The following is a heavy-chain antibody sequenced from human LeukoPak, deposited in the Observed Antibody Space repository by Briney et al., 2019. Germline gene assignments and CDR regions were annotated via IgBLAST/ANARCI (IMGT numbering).Heavy chain of an antibody. V-gene: IGHV1-18*01. D-gene: IGHD6-6*01. CDR3: ARGGPFFSSSSSKEYYSDY. CDR2: ISLYNGNT. CDR1: GYDFINYG. Sequence: ASVKVSCKASGYDFINYGITWVRQAPGQGLEWMGWISLYNGNTDYKLQGRVTMTTDTSTSTAYMELRSLRSDDTAVYYCARGGPFFSSSSSKEYYSDYWGQGTLVTVSS. J-gene: IGHJ4*02.